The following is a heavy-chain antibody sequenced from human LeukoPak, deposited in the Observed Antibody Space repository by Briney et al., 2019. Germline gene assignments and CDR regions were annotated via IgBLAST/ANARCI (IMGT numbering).Heavy chain of an antibody. CDR3: ARVDNYFDY. CDR2: ISSGSSYI. CDR1: GFTFSSKN. V-gene: IGHV3-21*01. J-gene: IGHJ4*02. Sequence: AGSLRFSCAASGFTFSSKNRNWLRQAPGKGLEWVSSISSGSSYIYYADAVKGRFTISRDNAKNSLYLQMNSLRAEDTAVYYCARVDNYFDYWGQGTLVTVSS.